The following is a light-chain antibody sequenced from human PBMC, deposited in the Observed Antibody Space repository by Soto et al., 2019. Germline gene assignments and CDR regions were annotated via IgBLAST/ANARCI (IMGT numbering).Light chain of an antibody. V-gene: IGLV1-40*01. J-gene: IGLJ1*01. CDR1: SSNIGAGYD. Sequence: QSVLTQPPSVSGAPGQRVTISCTGSSSNIGAGYDVHWYQQLPGTAPKLLIYANNNRPSGVPDRFSGSKSGTSASLAITGLQAEDETDYYCQSYDSSPSGSRVFGTGTKLTVL. CDR2: ANN. CDR3: QSYDSSPSGSRV.